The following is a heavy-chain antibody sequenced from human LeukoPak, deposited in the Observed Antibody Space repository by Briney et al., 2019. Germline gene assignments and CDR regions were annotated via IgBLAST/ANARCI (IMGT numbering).Heavy chain of an antibody. Sequence: SETLSLTCTVSGGSISSYYWSWIRQPPGKGLEWIGYIYYSGSTNYNPSLKSRVTISVDTSKNQFSLKPSSVTAADTAVYYCARGSGWFAYYFDYWGQGTLVTVSS. J-gene: IGHJ4*02. CDR1: GGSISSYY. V-gene: IGHV4-59*01. D-gene: IGHD6-19*01. CDR3: ARGSGWFAYYFDY. CDR2: IYYSGST.